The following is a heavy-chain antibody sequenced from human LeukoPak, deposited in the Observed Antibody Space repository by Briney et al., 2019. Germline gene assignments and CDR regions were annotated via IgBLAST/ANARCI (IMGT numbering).Heavy chain of an antibody. CDR3: ARGYMVRGVIIPYYYYYYMDV. CDR1: GYTFTGYY. D-gene: IGHD3-10*01. Sequence: ASVKVSCKASGYTFTGYYMHWVRQAPGQGLEWMGWINPNSGGTNYAQKFQGRVTMTRDTSISTAYMELSRLRSDDTAVYYCARGYMVRGVIIPYYYYYYMDVWGKGTTVTVSS. J-gene: IGHJ6*03. CDR2: INPNSGGT. V-gene: IGHV1-2*02.